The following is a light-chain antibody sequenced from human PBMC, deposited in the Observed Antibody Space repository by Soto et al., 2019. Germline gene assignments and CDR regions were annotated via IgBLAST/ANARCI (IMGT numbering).Light chain of an antibody. CDR1: QGIRKD. CDR3: LQHNHFPWT. CDR2: TAS. V-gene: IGKV1-17*01. Sequence: QITQSPPSLSASVGASVTITFRASQGIRKDLAWYQQKPGKAPQRLIYTASFLQTGVPSRFSGSGSGTEFTLSISSLQPEDFATYFCLQHNHFPWTFGQGTKVDIK. J-gene: IGKJ1*01.